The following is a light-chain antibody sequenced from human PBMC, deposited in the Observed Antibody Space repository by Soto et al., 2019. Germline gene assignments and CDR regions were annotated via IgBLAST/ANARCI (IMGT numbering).Light chain of an antibody. Sequence: EIVLTQSPATLSLSPGERATLSCRASQSVGTYLGWYQQKPGQAPRLLIYDASSRATGIPARFSGSGSGTDFTLTISSLEPEDFAVYYCQQRYNWPLTFGGGTKVDNK. CDR3: QQRYNWPLT. CDR1: QSVGTY. CDR2: DAS. J-gene: IGKJ4*01. V-gene: IGKV3-11*01.